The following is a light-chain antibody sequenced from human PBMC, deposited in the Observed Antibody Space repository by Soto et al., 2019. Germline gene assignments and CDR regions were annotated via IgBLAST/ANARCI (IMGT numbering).Light chain of an antibody. CDR1: QSISSN. CDR3: QQYNNWPLT. V-gene: IGKV3-15*01. CDR2: VAS. Sequence: EIVMTQSPATLSVSPGERVTLSCRAGQSISSNLAWYQQKPGQAPRLLIYVASTRATGIPARFSGSGSGTEFTLTISSLQSEDFAVYHCQQYNNWPLTFGGGTKVEIK. J-gene: IGKJ4*01.